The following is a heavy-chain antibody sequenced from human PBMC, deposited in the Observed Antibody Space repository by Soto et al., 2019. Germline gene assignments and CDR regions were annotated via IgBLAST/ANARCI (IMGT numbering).Heavy chain of an antibody. D-gene: IGHD6-13*01. CDR1: GFSLTNAREG. J-gene: IGHJ6*02. Sequence: QVTLKESGPVLVKPTETLTLTCTVSGFSLTNAREGMTWIRQPPGKALEWLAVIFSNDEKSYSTSLKSRLTITKDTSKSQVVLTMSNLDPLDTGTYVCARTWQQLHYSAMDVWGQGTTVTVSS. CDR3: ARTWQQLHYSAMDV. CDR2: IFSNDEK. V-gene: IGHV2-26*01.